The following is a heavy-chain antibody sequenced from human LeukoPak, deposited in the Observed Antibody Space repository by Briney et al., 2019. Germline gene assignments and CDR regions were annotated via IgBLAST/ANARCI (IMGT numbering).Heavy chain of an antibody. CDR1: GGSFSGYY. D-gene: IGHD6-13*01. V-gene: IGHV4-34*01. CDR3: ARGGAAAGTSTGYFDY. CDR2: INHSGST. J-gene: IGHJ4*02. Sequence: SETLSLTCAVYGGSFSGYYWSWIHQPPGKGLEWIGEINHSGSTNYNPSLKSRVTISVDTSKNQFSLKLSSVTAADTAVYYCARGGAAAGTSTGYFDYWGQGTLVTVSS.